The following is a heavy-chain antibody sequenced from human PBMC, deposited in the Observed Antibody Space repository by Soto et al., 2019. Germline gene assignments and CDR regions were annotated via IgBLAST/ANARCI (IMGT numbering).Heavy chain of an antibody. D-gene: IGHD3-10*01. CDR2: ISGSGGST. J-gene: IGHJ4*02. CDR1: GFTFSSYA. CDR3: AKGHGWFGAFDY. Sequence: EVQLLESGGGLVQPGGSLRLSCAASGFTFSSYAMSWVRQAPGKGLEWVSAISGSGGSTYYADSVKGRFTISRHNSKNALDLQMNSLRTEDTAVYYCAKGHGWFGAFDYWGQGTLVTVSS. V-gene: IGHV3-23*01.